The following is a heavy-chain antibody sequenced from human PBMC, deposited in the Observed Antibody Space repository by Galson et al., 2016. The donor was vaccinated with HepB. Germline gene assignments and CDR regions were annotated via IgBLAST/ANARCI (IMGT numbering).Heavy chain of an antibody. Sequence: SLRLSCAASGFTFSSYTMNWVRQAPGKGLEWVAILSNDGDNRYYVDSVKGRFTISRDNSKDTLYVQMNSLRAEDTAVYYCARNAPSSTRTDYWGQGTLVTVSS. CDR2: LSNDGDNR. CDR3: ARNAPSSTRTDY. D-gene: IGHD6-19*01. J-gene: IGHJ4*02. V-gene: IGHV3-30*04. CDR1: GFTFSSYT.